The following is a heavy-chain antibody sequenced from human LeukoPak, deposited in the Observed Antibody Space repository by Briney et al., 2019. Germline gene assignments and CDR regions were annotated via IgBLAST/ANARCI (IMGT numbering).Heavy chain of an antibody. J-gene: IGHJ4*02. D-gene: IGHD5-24*01. V-gene: IGHV3-9*01. CDR1: GFTFDDYA. CDR2: ISWNSGSI. CDR3: AKALRDGYNFHY. Sequence: PGRSLRLSCAASGFTFDDYAMHWVRQAPGKGLEWVSGISWNSGSIGYADSVKGRFTISRDNAKNSLYLQMNSLRAEDTALYYCAKALRDGYNFHYWGQGTLVTVSS.